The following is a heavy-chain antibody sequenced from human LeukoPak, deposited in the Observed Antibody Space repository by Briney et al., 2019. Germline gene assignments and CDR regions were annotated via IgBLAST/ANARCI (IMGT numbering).Heavy chain of an antibody. Sequence: GPSVKVSCKVSGYTLTELSMHWVRQAPGKGLEWMGGFDPEDGETIYAQKFQGGVTMTEDTSTDTAYMELSSLRSEDTAVYYCATESRKSWNYLVDYMDVWGKGTTVTVSS. CDR1: GYTLTELS. J-gene: IGHJ6*03. D-gene: IGHD1-7*01. CDR2: FDPEDGET. CDR3: ATESRKSWNYLVDYMDV. V-gene: IGHV1-24*01.